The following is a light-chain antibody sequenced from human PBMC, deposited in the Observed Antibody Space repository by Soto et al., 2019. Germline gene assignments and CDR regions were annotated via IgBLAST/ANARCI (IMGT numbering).Light chain of an antibody. CDR3: SAYRDNNDGYV. CDR2: DVS. CDR1: SSDVGGYNY. J-gene: IGLJ1*01. V-gene: IGLV2-8*01. Sequence: QSVLTQPPSASGSPGQSVTISCTVTSSDVGGYNYVSWYQQHPGKAPKRIIYDVSKRPSGVPDRFSGSKSGNTASLTVSGLQAEDEAEYFCSAYRDNNDGYVFGTGTKLTVL.